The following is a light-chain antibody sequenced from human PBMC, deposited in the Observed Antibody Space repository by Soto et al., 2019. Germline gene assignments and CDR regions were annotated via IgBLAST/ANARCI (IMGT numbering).Light chain of an antibody. CDR3: QQRSNWT. J-gene: IGKJ1*01. CDR1: QSVSSY. CDR2: DAS. Sequence: ELVLTQSPGTLSLSPGERAALSCRASQSVSSYLAWYQQKPGQAPRLLIYDASNRATGIPARFSGSGSGTDFTLTISSLEPEDFAVYYCQQRSNWTFGQGTKVDI. V-gene: IGKV3-11*01.